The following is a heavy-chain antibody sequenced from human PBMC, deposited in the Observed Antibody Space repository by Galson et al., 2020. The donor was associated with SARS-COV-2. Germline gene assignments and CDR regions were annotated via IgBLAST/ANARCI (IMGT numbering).Heavy chain of an antibody. CDR3: ARRGQWDYDSSGYHRGFDP. V-gene: IGHV4-39*01. CDR1: GGSISSSSYY. J-gene: IGHJ5*02. CDR2: IYYSGST. Sequence: SETLSLTCTVSGGSISSSSYYWGWIRQPPGKGLEWIGSIYYSGSTYYNPSLKSRVTISVDTSKNPFSLKLSSVTAADTAVYYCARRGQWDYDSSGYHRGFDPWGQGTLVTVSS. D-gene: IGHD3-22*01.